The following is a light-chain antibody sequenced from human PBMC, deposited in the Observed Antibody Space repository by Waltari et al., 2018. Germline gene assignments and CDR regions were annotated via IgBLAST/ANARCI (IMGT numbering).Light chain of an antibody. J-gene: IGLJ1*01. CDR2: YDS. Sequence: SYVLTQPPSVSVAPGETARLTWWGNHIESKSVHWYRQRPGQAPVLVISYDSDRPSGIPDRLSGSNSGNTATLTISRVEAGDEADYYCQVWDANTDPGVFGTGTEVTVL. V-gene: IGLV3-21*01. CDR3: QVWDANTDPGV. CDR1: HIESKS.